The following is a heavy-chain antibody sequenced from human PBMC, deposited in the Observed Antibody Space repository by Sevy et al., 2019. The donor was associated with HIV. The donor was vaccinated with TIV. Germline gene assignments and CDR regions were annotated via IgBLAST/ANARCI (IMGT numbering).Heavy chain of an antibody. J-gene: IGHJ6*02. CDR1: GFTFSSYS. D-gene: IGHD3-16*01. CDR3: ARDGGAPAAPYYYGMDV. CDR2: ISSSSSTI. V-gene: IGHV3-48*02. Sequence: GGSLRLSCAASGFTFSSYSMNWVRQAPGKGLEWVSYISSSSSTIYYADSVKGRFTISRDNAKNSLYLQMNSLGDEDTAVYYCARDGGAPAAPYYYGMDVWGQGTTVTVSS.